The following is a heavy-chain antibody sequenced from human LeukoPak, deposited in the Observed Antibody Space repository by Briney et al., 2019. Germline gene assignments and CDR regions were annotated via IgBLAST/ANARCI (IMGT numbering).Heavy chain of an antibody. J-gene: IGHJ2*01. Sequence: GRSLRLSCARSGPNLNNYAMHWVRQATREGLEWLSGISWDSGTRGYADSVKGRFTISRDNAKNSLYLQMNSLRPDDTAFYYCAKATGDWYFDLWGRGTLVTVSS. V-gene: IGHV3-9*01. D-gene: IGHD7-27*01. CDR2: ISWDSGTR. CDR3: AKATGDWYFDL. CDR1: GPNLNNYA.